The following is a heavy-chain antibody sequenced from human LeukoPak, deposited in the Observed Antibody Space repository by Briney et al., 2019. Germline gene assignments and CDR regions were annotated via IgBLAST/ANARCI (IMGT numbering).Heavy chain of an antibody. CDR2: ISWDGGST. Sequence: GGSLRLSCAASGFTFDDYAMHWVRQAPGKGLEWVSLISWDGGSTYYADSVKGRFTISRDSSKNPLYLQMNSLRAEDTALYYCAKDGAVTTEYYFDYWGQGTLVTVSS. J-gene: IGHJ4*02. CDR1: GFTFDDYA. D-gene: IGHD4-17*01. CDR3: AKDGAVTTEYYFDY. V-gene: IGHV3-43D*04.